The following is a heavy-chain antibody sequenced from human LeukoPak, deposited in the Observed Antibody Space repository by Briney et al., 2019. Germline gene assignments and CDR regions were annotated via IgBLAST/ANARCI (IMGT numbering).Heavy chain of an antibody. V-gene: IGHV3-23*01. J-gene: IGHJ3*01. Sequence: GGFLRLSCAASGLTFSNNAMAWVRQAPGKGLEWVSALGGSDDRTDYADSVQGRFTISRDNSKNTLYLQMNSLRAEDTAVYCCAKDILRWAFDVWGQGTMVTVS. CDR1: GLTFSNNA. CDR3: AKDILRWAFDV. CDR2: LGGSDDRT. D-gene: IGHD4-23*01.